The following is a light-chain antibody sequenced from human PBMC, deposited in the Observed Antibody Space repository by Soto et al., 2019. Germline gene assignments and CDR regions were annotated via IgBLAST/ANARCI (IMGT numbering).Light chain of an antibody. Sequence: EIVLTQSPGTLSLSPGERATLSCRASQSVSSSYLAWYQQKPGQAPRLLIYGASSRDTGIPDRFSGSGSGTDFTLTISRLEPEDFAVYYCQQYGSSLITFGQGTRLENK. V-gene: IGKV3-20*01. CDR2: GAS. J-gene: IGKJ5*01. CDR3: QQYGSSLIT. CDR1: QSVSSSY.